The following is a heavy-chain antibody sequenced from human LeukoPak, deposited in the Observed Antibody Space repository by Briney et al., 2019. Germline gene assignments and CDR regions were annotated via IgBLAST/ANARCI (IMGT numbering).Heavy chain of an antibody. Sequence: SETLSLTCTVSGGSMSSQYWSWIRQPPGKGLEWIGYIYDSGSTKYNPTLKSRVTISADTSNNQFSLKLNSVTAADTAVYYCARQNFYDSGAYYGLYYFDYWGQGTLVTVSS. V-gene: IGHV4-59*08. CDR2: IYDSGST. CDR1: GGSMSSQY. D-gene: IGHD3-22*01. CDR3: ARQNFYDSGAYYGLYYFDY. J-gene: IGHJ4*02.